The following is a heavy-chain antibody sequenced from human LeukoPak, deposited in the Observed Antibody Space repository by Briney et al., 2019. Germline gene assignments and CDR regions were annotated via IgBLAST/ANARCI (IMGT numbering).Heavy chain of an antibody. Sequence: GESLKISCKGSGYSFNTYWIGWVRQMPGKGLEWMGIIYPGDSDTRYSPSFQGQVTISADKSISTAYLQWSSLKASDTAMYYCARLVHYYDSSGYSTVPRDDAFDIWGQGTMVTVSS. J-gene: IGHJ3*02. CDR2: IYPGDSDT. CDR1: GYSFNTYW. CDR3: ARLVHYYDSSGYSTVPRDDAFDI. V-gene: IGHV5-51*01. D-gene: IGHD3-22*01.